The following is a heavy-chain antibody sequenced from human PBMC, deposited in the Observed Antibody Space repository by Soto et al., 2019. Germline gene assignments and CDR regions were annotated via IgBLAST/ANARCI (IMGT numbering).Heavy chain of an antibody. CDR1: GYSFANYW. Sequence: GESLKISCQGSGYSFANYWIGWVRQKPGKGLEWMGIIYPGDSDTRYSPSIQGHVTISADKSLNTAYLQWSSLRASDTAIYYCASAPSHGWFQHLDYWGQGTLVTVS. D-gene: IGHD6-19*01. CDR3: ASAPSHGWFQHLDY. J-gene: IGHJ4*02. V-gene: IGHV5-51*01. CDR2: IYPGDSDT.